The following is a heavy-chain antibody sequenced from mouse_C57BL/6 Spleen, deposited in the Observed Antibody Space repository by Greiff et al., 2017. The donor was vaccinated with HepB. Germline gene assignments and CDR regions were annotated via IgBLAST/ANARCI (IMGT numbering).Heavy chain of an antibody. CDR3: ASWSTRGYFDY. J-gene: IGHJ2*01. V-gene: IGHV1-69*01. CDR2: IDPSDSYT. Sequence: QVHVKQPGAELVMPGASVKLSCKASGYTFTSYWMHWVKQRPGQGLEWIGEIDPSDSYTNYNQKFKGKSTLTVDKSSSTAYMQLSSLTSEDSAVYYCASWSTRGYFDYWGQGTTLTVSS. CDR1: GYTFTSYW.